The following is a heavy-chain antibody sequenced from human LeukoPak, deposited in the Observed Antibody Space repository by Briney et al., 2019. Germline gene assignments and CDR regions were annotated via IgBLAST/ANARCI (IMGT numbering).Heavy chain of an antibody. CDR1: GGSISSYY. CDR3: AKAEWELLPFDY. V-gene: IGHV4-59*08. Sequence: PSETLSLTCTVSGGSISSYYWSWIRQPPGKGLEWIGYIYYSGSTNYNPSFKSRVTISVDTSKNQFSLKLSSVTAADTAVYYCAKAEWELLPFDYWGQGTLVTVSS. CDR2: IYYSGST. D-gene: IGHD1-26*01. J-gene: IGHJ4*02.